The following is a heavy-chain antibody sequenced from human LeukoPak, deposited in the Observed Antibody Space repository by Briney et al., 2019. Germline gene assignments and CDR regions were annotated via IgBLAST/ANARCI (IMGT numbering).Heavy chain of an antibody. CDR1: GYSISSGYY. Sequence: SETLSLTCAVSGYSISSGYYRGWIRQPPGKGLEWIGSIYHSGSTYYNPSLKSRVTISVDTSKNQFSLKLSSVTAADTAVYYCARLRENGDYGIDYWGQGTLVTVSS. J-gene: IGHJ4*02. CDR2: IYHSGST. V-gene: IGHV4-38-2*01. D-gene: IGHD4-17*01. CDR3: ARLRENGDYGIDY.